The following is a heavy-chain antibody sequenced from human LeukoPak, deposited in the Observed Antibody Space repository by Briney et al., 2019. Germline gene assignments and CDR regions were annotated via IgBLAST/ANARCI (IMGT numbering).Heavy chain of an antibody. CDR2: ISAYNGNT. J-gene: IGHJ4*02. CDR1: GYTFTSYG. CDR3: ARAPGGYYYDSSGYPFGY. Sequence: ASVKVSCKASGYTFTSYGISWVRQAPGQGLEWMGWISAYNGNTNYAQKLQGRVTMTTDTSTSTAYMELRSLRSDDTAVYYCARAPGGYYYDSSGYPFGYWGQGTLVTVSS. D-gene: IGHD3-22*01. V-gene: IGHV1-18*01.